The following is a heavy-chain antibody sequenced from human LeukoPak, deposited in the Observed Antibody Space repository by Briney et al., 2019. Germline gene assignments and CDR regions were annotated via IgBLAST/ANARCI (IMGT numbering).Heavy chain of an antibody. V-gene: IGHV3-23*01. J-gene: IGHJ4*02. CDR2: ISGSGGST. CDR3: AKGGLLPYCSGGSCYLKPRNYYFDY. CDR1: GFTVSSNY. D-gene: IGHD2-15*01. Sequence: PGGSLRLSCAASGFTVSSNYMSWVRQAPGKGLEWVSAISGSGGSTYYADSVKGRFTIPRDNSKNTLYLQMNSLRAEDTAVYYCAKGGLLPYCSGGSCYLKPRNYYFDYWGQGTLVTVSS.